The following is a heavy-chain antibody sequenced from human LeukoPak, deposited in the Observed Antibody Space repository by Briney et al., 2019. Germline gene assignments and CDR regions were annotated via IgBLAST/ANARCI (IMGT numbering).Heavy chain of an antibody. CDR2: ISGSGTTI. CDR1: GFTFSSYW. D-gene: IGHD4-17*01. J-gene: IGHJ4*02. CDR3: ARENYGDYVDK. V-gene: IGHV3-48*04. Sequence: GGSLRLSCAASGFTFSSYWMSWVRQAPGKGLEWVSYISGSGTTIHYADSVKGRFTISRDNAKNSLYLQMNSLRAEDTAVYYCARENYGDYVDKWGQGTLVTVSS.